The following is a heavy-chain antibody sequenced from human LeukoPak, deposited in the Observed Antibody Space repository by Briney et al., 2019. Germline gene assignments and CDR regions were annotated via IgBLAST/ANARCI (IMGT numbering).Heavy chain of an antibody. D-gene: IGHD4-17*01. Sequence: GGSLRLSCAASGFTFSSYEMDWVRQAPGKGLEWVAHISSSGRYIDYADSVKGRITISRDNAKKSVDLQMNSLSAEDTSVYYCERNFGDGFDYWGQGTMVIVSS. CDR2: ISSSGRYI. J-gene: IGHJ4*02. CDR1: GFTFSSYE. V-gene: IGHV3-48*03. CDR3: ERNFGDGFDY.